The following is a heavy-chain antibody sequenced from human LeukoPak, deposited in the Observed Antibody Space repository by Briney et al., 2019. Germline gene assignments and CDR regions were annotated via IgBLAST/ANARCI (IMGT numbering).Heavy chain of an antibody. J-gene: IGHJ4*02. CDR2: IYYSGST. V-gene: IGHV4-31*11. Sequence: SETLSLTCAVYGGSFSGYYWSWIRQHPGKGLEWIGYIYYSGSTYYNPSLKSRVMISADTSKNQFSLKLSSVTAADTAVYYCARDRGYVPFDYWGQGTLVTVSS. D-gene: IGHD5-12*01. CDR1: GGSFSGYY. CDR3: ARDRGYVPFDY.